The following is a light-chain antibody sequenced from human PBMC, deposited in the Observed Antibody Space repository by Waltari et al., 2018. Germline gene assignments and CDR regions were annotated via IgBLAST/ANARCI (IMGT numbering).Light chain of an antibody. CDR1: RGVNTF. CDR3: QQVQSLPYT. CDR2: EAF. J-gene: IGKJ2*01. Sequence: DIQMTQSPSSVSASVGDRVTITCRASRGVNTFLAWYQQKPGEAPKLLIYEAFTLQSGVPSRFSGAGSGTDFTLTINGLQPEDSATYFCQQVQSLPYTSGQGTRLEIK. V-gene: IGKV1-12*01.